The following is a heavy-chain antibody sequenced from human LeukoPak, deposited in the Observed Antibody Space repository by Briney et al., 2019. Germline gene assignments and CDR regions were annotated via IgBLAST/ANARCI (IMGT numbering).Heavy chain of an antibody. CDR1: GYTFTSYD. D-gene: IGHD2-8*01. CDR3: ARGVSVGPPFDP. Sequence: VQVSCKASGYTFTSYDIDWVRQATGQGLEWMGWMNPNSGNTGYAQKFQGRVTMTRNTSISTAYMELSSLRSEDTAVYYCARGVSVGPPFDPWGQETLVTVSS. CDR2: MNPNSGNT. J-gene: IGHJ5*02. V-gene: IGHV1-8*01.